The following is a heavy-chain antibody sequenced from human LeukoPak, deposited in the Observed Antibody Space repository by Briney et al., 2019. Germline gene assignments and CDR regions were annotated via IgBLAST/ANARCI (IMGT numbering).Heavy chain of an antibody. Sequence: GGSLRLSCAASGFTFSSYAMHRVRQAPGKGLEWVAVISYDGSNKYYADSVKGRFTISRDNSKNTLFLQMNSPRAEDTAIYYCARGRGIVAAGSWFDPWGQGTLVIISS. D-gene: IGHD6-13*01. CDR3: ARGRGIVAAGSWFDP. V-gene: IGHV3-30*04. J-gene: IGHJ5*02. CDR2: ISYDGSNK. CDR1: GFTFSSYA.